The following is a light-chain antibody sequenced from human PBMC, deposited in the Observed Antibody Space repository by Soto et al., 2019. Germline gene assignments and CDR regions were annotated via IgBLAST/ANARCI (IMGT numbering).Light chain of an antibody. V-gene: IGLV2-23*02. CDR1: TSDVGGYDV. Sequence: QSALTQPASVSGSPGQSITISCSGTTSDVGGYDVVSWYQQHPGKSPKIMIFAVNQRPSGVSDSVSGSKFGNTASLTIAGIQDWDEADYYCCSFAVRSTFWVFCGGTKVTVL. CDR3: CSFAVRSTFWV. J-gene: IGLJ3*02. CDR2: AVN.